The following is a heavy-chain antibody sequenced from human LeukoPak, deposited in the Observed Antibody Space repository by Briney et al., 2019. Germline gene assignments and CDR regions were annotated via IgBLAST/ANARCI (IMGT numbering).Heavy chain of an antibody. CDR1: GYTFTGYY. CDR2: INPNSGGT. J-gene: IGHJ4*02. Sequence: GASVKVSCKASGYTFTGYYMHWVRQAPGQGLEWMGWINPNSGGTNYAQKFQGRVTMTRDTSISTAYMELSRLRFDDTAVYYCARASQLRFLEWLFDYWGQGTLVTVSS. D-gene: IGHD3-3*01. CDR3: ARASQLRFLEWLFDY. V-gene: IGHV1-2*02.